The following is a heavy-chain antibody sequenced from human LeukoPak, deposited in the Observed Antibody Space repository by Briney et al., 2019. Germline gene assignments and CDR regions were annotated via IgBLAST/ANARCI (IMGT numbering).Heavy chain of an antibody. CDR1: GFTFSSYW. CDR3: AKGGRGNGEVY. Sequence: QPGGSLRPSCAVSGFTFSSYWMNWVRQAPGKGLEWVANIKQDGSEKNYVDSVKGRFTISRDNAKSSLFLQMNDLRAEDTAVYYCAKGGRGNGEVYWGQGTLVTVSS. J-gene: IGHJ4*02. V-gene: IGHV3-7*01. CDR2: IKQDGSEK. D-gene: IGHD2-8*01.